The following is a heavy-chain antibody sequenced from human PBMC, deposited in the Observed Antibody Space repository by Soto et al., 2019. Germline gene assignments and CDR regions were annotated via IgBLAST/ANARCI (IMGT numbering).Heavy chain of an antibody. V-gene: IGHV3-30*18. Sequence: SLTLSCAASGFTFSSYGMHWVRQAPGKGLEWVAVISYDGSNKYYADSVKGRFTISRDNSKNTLYLQMNSLRAEDTAVYYCAKDTARYCSSTSCYDAPDYWGQGTLVTVSS. J-gene: IGHJ4*02. D-gene: IGHD2-2*01. CDR3: AKDTARYCSSTSCYDAPDY. CDR2: ISYDGSNK. CDR1: GFTFSSYG.